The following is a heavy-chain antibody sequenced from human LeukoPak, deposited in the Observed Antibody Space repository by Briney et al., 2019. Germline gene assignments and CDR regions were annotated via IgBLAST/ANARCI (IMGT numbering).Heavy chain of an antibody. CDR1: GGTISSYY. V-gene: IGHV4-59*01. CDR3: ARDCSSTSCYHSGYYYYYMDV. D-gene: IGHD2-2*01. Sequence: SETLSLTCTVSGGTISSYYWSWIRQPPGKGLEWIGDIYYSGSTNYNPSLKSRVTISVDTSKNQFSLKLSSVTAADTAVYYCARDCSSTSCYHSGYYYYYMDVWGKGTTVTVSS. J-gene: IGHJ6*03. CDR2: IYYSGST.